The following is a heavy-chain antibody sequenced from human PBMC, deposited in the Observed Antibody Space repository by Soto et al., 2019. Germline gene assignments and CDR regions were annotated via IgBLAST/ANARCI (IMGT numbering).Heavy chain of an antibody. D-gene: IGHD3-22*01. CDR2: IKSKTDGGTT. Sequence: GGSLRLSCVASGFNFSYNAMSWVRQAPGKGLEWVGRIKSKTDGGTTDYAAPVKGRFTISRDDSKNTLYLQMNSLKTEDTAVYYCTRTYYYDSSGYLPYWGQGTLVTVSS. CDR3: TRTYYYDSSGYLPY. J-gene: IGHJ4*02. CDR1: GFNFSYNA. V-gene: IGHV3-15*01.